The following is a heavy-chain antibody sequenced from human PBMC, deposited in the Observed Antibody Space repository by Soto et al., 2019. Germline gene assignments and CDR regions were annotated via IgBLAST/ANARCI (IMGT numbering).Heavy chain of an antibody. V-gene: IGHV1-18*01. J-gene: IGHJ6*02. CDR2: ISAYNGNT. CDR1: GYTFTSYG. Sequence: QVQLVQSGAEVKKPGASVKVSCKASGYTFTSYGISWVRQAPGQGLEWMGWISAYNGNTNYAQKLQRRVTMTTDTSRSTGYMELRSVRSDDKAVYYCARGAQVEAAGTRGMDVWGQGTTVTVS. D-gene: IGHD6-13*01. CDR3: ARGAQVEAAGTRGMDV.